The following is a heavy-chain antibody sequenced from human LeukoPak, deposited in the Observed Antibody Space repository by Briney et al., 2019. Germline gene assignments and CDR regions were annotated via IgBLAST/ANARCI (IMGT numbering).Heavy chain of an antibody. CDR3: AKDDKVIFRAFDI. CDR2: ISGGGGST. V-gene: IGHV3-23*01. D-gene: IGHD3-3*02. Sequence: GGSLRLSCAASGFTFSSYAMSWVRQAPGKGLEWVSAISGGGGSTYYADSVKGRFTISRDNSKNTLYLQMNSLRAEDTAVYYCAKDDKVIFRAFDIWGQGTMVTVSS. J-gene: IGHJ3*02. CDR1: GFTFSSYA.